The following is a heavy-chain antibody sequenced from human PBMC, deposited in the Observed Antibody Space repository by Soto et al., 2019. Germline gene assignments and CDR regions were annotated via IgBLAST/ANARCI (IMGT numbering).Heavy chain of an antibody. D-gene: IGHD6-13*01. CDR1: GGSISSSSYY. CDR3: ARLGYSSSWGIPH. J-gene: IGHJ1*01. V-gene: IGHV4-39*01. CDR2: IYYSGST. Sequence: SETLSLTCTVSGGSISSSSYYWGWIRQPPGKGLEWIGSIYYSGSTYYNPSLKSRVTISVDTSKNQFSLKLSSVTAADTAVYYCARLGYSSSWGIPHWGQGTLVTVSS.